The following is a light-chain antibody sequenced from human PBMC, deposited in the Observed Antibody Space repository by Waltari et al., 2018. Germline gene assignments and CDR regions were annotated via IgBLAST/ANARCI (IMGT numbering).Light chain of an antibody. CDR1: QSLVHSNGNNY. CDR2: LGS. CDR3: MQALQTPYT. Sequence: DIVMTQSPLSLPVTPGEPASISCGSSQSLVHSNGNNYLDWYLQKPGQSPQLLIYLGSYRASGVPDRFSGSGSGTDFTLIIKRVEAEDVGIYYCMQALQTPYTFGQGTKLEIK. V-gene: IGKV2-28*01. J-gene: IGKJ2*01.